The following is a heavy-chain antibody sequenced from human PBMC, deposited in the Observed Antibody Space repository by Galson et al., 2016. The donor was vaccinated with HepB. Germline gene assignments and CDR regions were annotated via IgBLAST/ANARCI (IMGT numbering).Heavy chain of an antibody. V-gene: IGHV1-46*01. CDR3: AREGSAGAIVPGDF. CDR1: GYTFTTYY. CDR2: INPSGSTA. Sequence: SVKVSCKASGYTFTTYYIHWVRQAPGQGLEWMGIINPSGSTASHALKFRGRVTMIRDTSTSTVYMELSSLTSEDTAVYYCAREGSAGAIVPGDFWGQGTLVTVSS. D-gene: IGHD2-2*01. J-gene: IGHJ4*02.